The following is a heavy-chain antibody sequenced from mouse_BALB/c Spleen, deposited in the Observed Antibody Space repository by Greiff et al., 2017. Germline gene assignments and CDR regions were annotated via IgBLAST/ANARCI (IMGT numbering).Heavy chain of an antibody. D-gene: IGHD2-4*01. CDR2: IWAGGST. CDR3: AIYYDYGDYAMDY. V-gene: IGHV2-9*02. CDR1: GFSLTSYG. Sequence: VQRVESGPGLVAPSQSLSITCTVSGFSLTSYGVHWVRQPPGKGLEWLGVIWAGGSTNYNSALMSRLSISKDNSKSQVFLKMNSLQTDDTAMYYCAIYYDYGDYAMDYWGQGTSVTVSS. J-gene: IGHJ4*01.